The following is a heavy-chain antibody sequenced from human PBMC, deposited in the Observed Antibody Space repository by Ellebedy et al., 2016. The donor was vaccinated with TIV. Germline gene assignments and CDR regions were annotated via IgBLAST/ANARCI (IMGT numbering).Heavy chain of an antibody. V-gene: IGHV4-59*01. CDR3: ARVSLAGDYYYYYGMDV. D-gene: IGHD4-17*01. CDR1: GGSISSYY. Sequence: SETLSLTCTVSGGSISSYYWSWIRQPPGKTLEWIGYIYYSGSTNYNPSLKSRVTISVDTSKNQFSLKLSSVTAADTAVYYCARVSLAGDYYYYYGMDVWGQGTTVTVSS. J-gene: IGHJ6*02. CDR2: IYYSGST.